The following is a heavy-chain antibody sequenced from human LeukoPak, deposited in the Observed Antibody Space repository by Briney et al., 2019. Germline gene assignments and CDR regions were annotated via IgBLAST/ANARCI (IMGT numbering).Heavy chain of an antibody. Sequence: SGPTLVKPTQTLTLTRTLSRFSLSTSGVAVGWIRQPPGKALEWLALIYWDDDKSYSPSLKSRLSITKDTSKNQVVLTMTNMDPVDTATYYCAHSEDTALVHDAFDIWGQGTMVTVSS. V-gene: IGHV2-5*02. D-gene: IGHD5-18*01. J-gene: IGHJ3*02. CDR3: AHSEDTALVHDAFDI. CDR1: RFSLSTSGVA. CDR2: IYWDDDK.